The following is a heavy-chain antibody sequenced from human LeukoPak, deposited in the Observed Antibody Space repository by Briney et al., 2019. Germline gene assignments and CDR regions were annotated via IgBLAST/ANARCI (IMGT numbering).Heavy chain of an antibody. Sequence: GGSLRLPCAASGFTFSSYSMNWVRQAPGKGLEWVSSISSSSSYIYYADSVKGRFTISRDNAKNSLYLQMNSLRAEDTAVYYCARDASSGWYLDYFDYWGQGTLVTVSS. V-gene: IGHV3-21*01. CDR3: ARDASSGWYLDYFDY. J-gene: IGHJ4*02. D-gene: IGHD6-19*01. CDR2: ISSSSSYI. CDR1: GFTFSSYS.